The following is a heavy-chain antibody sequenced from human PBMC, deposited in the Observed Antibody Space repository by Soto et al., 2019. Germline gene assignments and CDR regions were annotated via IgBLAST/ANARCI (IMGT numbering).Heavy chain of an antibody. Sequence: PGGSLRLSCAASGFTFSSYSMNWVRQAPGKGLEWVSYISSSSSSIYYADSVKGRFTISRDNAKNTLYLQMNSLRAEDTAVYYCAYDRYCSSTSCSGYWGQGTLVTVSS. V-gene: IGHV3-48*01. CDR3: AYDRYCSSTSCSGY. D-gene: IGHD2-2*01. CDR1: GFTFSSYS. CDR2: ISSSSSSI. J-gene: IGHJ4*02.